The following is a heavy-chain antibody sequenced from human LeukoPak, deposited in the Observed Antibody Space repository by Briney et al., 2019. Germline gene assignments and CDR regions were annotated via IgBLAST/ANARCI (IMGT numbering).Heavy chain of an antibody. Sequence: SETLSLTCTVSGGSISSSSYYWGWIRQPPGKGLEWIGEINHSGSTNYNPSLKSRVTISVDTSKNQFSLKLSSVTAADTAVYYCARGSIVGAAYSSYFDYWGQGTLVTVSS. D-gene: IGHD1-26*01. V-gene: IGHV4-39*07. CDR2: INHSGST. J-gene: IGHJ4*02. CDR1: GGSISSSSYY. CDR3: ARGSIVGAAYSSYFDY.